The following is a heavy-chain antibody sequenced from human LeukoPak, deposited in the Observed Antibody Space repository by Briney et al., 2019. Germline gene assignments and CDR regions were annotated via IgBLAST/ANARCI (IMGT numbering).Heavy chain of an antibody. Sequence: GGSLRLSCAASGFTFSSYWMSWVRQAPGKGLDWVSTIGGSGGNTYYAESVKGRFTISRDNSRNTLYLQMNSLRAEDTAIYYCAKDTAVVPAAPYGMDVWGQGTTVTVSS. V-gene: IGHV3-23*01. CDR3: AKDTAVVPAAPYGMDV. CDR1: GFTFSSYW. J-gene: IGHJ6*02. CDR2: IGGSGGNT. D-gene: IGHD2-2*01.